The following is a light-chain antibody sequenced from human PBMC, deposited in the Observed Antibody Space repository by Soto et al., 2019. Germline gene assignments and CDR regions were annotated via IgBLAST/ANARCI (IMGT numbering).Light chain of an antibody. CDR2: AAS. CDR1: LSIFSS. CDR3: QQHYNSPPIT. V-gene: IGKV1-39*01. Sequence: IEVAQSLLSLYASVGDRVTITGRAGLSIFSSLNWYQQRQPKAPPLLLYAASTLQRGVPPTFSGSGYATAFATTTTSLQPPDYATYYCQQHYNSPPITFGQGTRLEIK. J-gene: IGKJ5*01.